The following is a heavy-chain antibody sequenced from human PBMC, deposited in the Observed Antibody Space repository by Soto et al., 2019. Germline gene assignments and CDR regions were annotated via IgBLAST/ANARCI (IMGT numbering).Heavy chain of an antibody. CDR3: AIVYCTNGVCDPSTPIFDY. D-gene: IGHD2-8*01. J-gene: IGHJ4*02. Sequence: GESLKISCKGSGYSFTSYWIGWVRQMPGKGLEWMGIIYPGDSDTRYSPSFQGQVTISADKSISTAYLQWSSLKASDTAMYYCAIVYCTNGVCDPSTPIFDYWGQGTLVTVSS. CDR1: GYSFTSYW. V-gene: IGHV5-51*01. CDR2: IYPGDSDT.